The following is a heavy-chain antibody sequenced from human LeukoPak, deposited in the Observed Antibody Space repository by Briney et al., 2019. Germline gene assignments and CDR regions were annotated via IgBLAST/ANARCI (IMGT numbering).Heavy chain of an antibody. Sequence: PGGSLRLSCAASGFTFSSYEMNWVRQAPGKGLEWVSYISSSGSTMYYADSVKGRFTISRDNAKNSLYLQMNSLRAEDTAVYYCARRRYGLGSYSDAFDIWGQGTLVTVSS. J-gene: IGHJ3*02. D-gene: IGHD3-10*01. CDR1: GFTFSSYE. CDR2: ISSSGSTM. CDR3: ARRRYGLGSYSDAFDI. V-gene: IGHV3-48*03.